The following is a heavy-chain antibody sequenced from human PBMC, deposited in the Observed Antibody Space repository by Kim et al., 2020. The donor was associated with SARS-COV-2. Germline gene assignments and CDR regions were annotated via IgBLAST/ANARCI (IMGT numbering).Heavy chain of an antibody. D-gene: IGHD1-7*01. J-gene: IGHJ5*02. CDR3: AKVCPYNWNYLEGWFDP. Sequence: VKGRFTISRDNSKNTLYLQMNSLRAEDTAVYYCAKVCPYNWNYLEGWFDPWGQGTLVTVSS. V-gene: IGHV3-23*01.